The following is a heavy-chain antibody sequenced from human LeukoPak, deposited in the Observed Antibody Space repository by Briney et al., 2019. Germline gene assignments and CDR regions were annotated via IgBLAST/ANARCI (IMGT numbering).Heavy chain of an antibody. V-gene: IGHV4-34*01. D-gene: IGHD5-18*01. CDR2: INHSGST. CDR1: GGSFSGYY. CDR3: ASGGDTAMVKRYFDY. J-gene: IGHJ4*02. Sequence: SETLSLTCAVYGGSFSGYYWSWIRQPPGKGLEWIGEINHSGSTNYNPSLKSRVTISVDTSKNQLSLKLSSVTAADTAVYYCASGGDTAMVKRYFDYWGQGTLVTVSS.